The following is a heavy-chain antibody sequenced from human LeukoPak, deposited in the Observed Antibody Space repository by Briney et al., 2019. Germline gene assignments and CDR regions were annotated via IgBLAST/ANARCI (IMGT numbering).Heavy chain of an antibody. CDR2: ISTDGAVT. V-gene: IGHV3-74*01. J-gene: IGHJ4*02. Sequence: AGSLRLSCAASGFTFTSVWMHWFRQAPGRGLVWISRISTDGAVTGYADSVKGRFTISRDNAKNTLYLQMNSLRAEDTAVYYCARDRTTVTLFDNWGQGALVTVSS. CDR3: ARDRTTVTLFDN. CDR1: GFTFTSVW. D-gene: IGHD4-17*01.